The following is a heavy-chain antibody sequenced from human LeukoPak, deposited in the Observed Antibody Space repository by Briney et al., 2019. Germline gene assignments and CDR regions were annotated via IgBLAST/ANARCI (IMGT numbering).Heavy chain of an antibody. J-gene: IGHJ4*02. CDR1: EFTFSSYA. Sequence: PGGSLRLSCAASEFTFSSYAMNWVRQAPGKGLEWVSAISGNSGSTYYADSVKGRFTISRDNSKNTLYLQMNSLRAEDTAVYYCARNYYDSSAYYYFDYWGQGTLVTVSS. CDR2: ISGNSGST. D-gene: IGHD3-22*01. V-gene: IGHV3-23*01. CDR3: ARNYYDSSAYYYFDY.